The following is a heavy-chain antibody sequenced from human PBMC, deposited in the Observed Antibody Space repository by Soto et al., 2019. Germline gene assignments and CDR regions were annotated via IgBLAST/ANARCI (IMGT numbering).Heavy chain of an antibody. CDR3: ARDKNEVRRGYYYDSSGYYSYAFDI. CDR1: GFTFSSYA. CDR2: ISYDGSNK. J-gene: IGHJ3*02. V-gene: IGHV3-30-3*01. D-gene: IGHD3-22*01. Sequence: GGSLRLSCAASGFTFSSYAMHWVRQAPGKGLEWVAVISYDGSNKYYADSVKGRFTISRDNSKNTLYLQMNSLRAEDTAVYYCARDKNEVRRGYYYDSSGYYSYAFDIWGQGTMVTVSS.